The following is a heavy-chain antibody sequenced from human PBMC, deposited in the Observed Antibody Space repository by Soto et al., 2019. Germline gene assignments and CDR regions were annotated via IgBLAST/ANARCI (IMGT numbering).Heavy chain of an antibody. J-gene: IGHJ6*02. CDR2: ISSSGSTI. V-gene: IGHV3-48*03. Sequence: EVQLVESGGGLVQPGGSLRLSCAASGFTFSTYEMNWVRQAPGKGLEWVSYISSSGSTIYYADSVNGRFTISRDNAKNSLYLQMNSLRAEDTAVYYCARDQAAGSFFPYYYGMDVWGQGTTVTVSS. CDR1: GFTFSTYE. D-gene: IGHD6-13*01. CDR3: ARDQAAGSFFPYYYGMDV.